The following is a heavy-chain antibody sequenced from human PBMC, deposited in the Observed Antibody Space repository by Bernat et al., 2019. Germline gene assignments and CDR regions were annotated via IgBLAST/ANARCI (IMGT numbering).Heavy chain of an antibody. D-gene: IGHD1-1*01. Sequence: QVQLVESGGGVVQPGRSLRLSCAASGFTFSSYGMHWVRQAPGKGLEWVAVISYDGSNKYYVDSVKGRFTISRDNSKNTLYLQMNSLRAEDTAVDYCAKDHGGKTGAFDYWGQGTLVTVSS. CDR1: GFTFSSYG. CDR2: ISYDGSNK. CDR3: AKDHGGKTGAFDY. V-gene: IGHV3-30*18. J-gene: IGHJ4*02.